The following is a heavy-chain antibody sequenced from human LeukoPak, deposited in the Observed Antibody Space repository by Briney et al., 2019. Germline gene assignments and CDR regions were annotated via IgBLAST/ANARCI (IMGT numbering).Heavy chain of an antibody. CDR1: GYSFTSYW. D-gene: IGHD4-17*01. V-gene: IGHV5-10-1*01. Sequence: GESLKISCKGSGYSFTSYWISWVRQMPGKGLEWMGRIDPSDSYTNYSPSFQGHVTISADKSISTAYLQWSSLKASDTAMYYCAGNYGDSTGRFDHWGQGTLVTVSS. J-gene: IGHJ4*02. CDR3: AGNYGDSTGRFDH. CDR2: IDPSDSYT.